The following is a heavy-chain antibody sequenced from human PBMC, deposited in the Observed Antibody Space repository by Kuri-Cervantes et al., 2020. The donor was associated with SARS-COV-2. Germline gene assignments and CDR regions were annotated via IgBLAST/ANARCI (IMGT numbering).Heavy chain of an antibody. Sequence: ASVKVSCKASGYTFTSYDINWVRQATGQGLEWMGWMNPNSGNTGYAQKFQGRVTMTRNTSISTAYMELRSLRSDDTAVYYCARDIVATIGYYYYGMDVWGQGTTVTVSS. V-gene: IGHV1-8*01. CDR1: GYTFTSYD. CDR3: ARDIVATIGYYYYGMDV. J-gene: IGHJ6*02. D-gene: IGHD5-12*01. CDR2: MNPNSGNT.